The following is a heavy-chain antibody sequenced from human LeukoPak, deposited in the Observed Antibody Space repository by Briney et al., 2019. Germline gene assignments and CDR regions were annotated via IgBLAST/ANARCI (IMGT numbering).Heavy chain of an antibody. CDR2: ISYDGSNK. CDR1: GFTFSSYA. J-gene: IGHJ4*02. Sequence: GGSLRLSCAASGFTFSSYAMHWVRQAPGKGLEWVAVISYDGSNKYYADSVKGRFTISRDNSKNTLCLQMNSLRAEDTAVYYCARDGSQYLEWLSYYFDYWGQGTLVTVSS. D-gene: IGHD3-3*01. V-gene: IGHV3-30-3*01. CDR3: ARDGSQYLEWLSYYFDY.